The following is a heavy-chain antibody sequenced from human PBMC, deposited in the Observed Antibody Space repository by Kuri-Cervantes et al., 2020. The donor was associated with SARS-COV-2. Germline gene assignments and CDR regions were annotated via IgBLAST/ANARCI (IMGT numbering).Heavy chain of an antibody. CDR1: GGSISSHY. CDR3: ARDLGGSNYGGGDY. J-gene: IGHJ4*02. Sequence: GSLRLSCTVSGGSISSHYWSWIRQPPGKGLEWIGYIYYSGSNNYNPSLKSRVTISVDTSKNQFSLKLSSATAADTAVYYCARDLGGSNYGGGDYWGQGTLVTVSS. D-gene: IGHD4-23*01. CDR2: IYYSGSN. V-gene: IGHV4-59*11.